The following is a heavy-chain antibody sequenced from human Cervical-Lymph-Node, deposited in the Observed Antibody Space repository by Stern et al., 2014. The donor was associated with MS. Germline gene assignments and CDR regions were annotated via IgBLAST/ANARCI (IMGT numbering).Heavy chain of an antibody. CDR2: IYPGDSDT. Sequence: VQLVQSGAEVKKPGESLKISCQTSGYIFTSFWIGWVRQMPGKGLEWMGVIYPGDSDTRYSPSFQGQVPISADKSINTAYLQWSSLKASDTAIYYCARLKGSLTRGTYFDFWGQGTLVSVSS. D-gene: IGHD4-17*01. V-gene: IGHV5-51*01. CDR1: GYIFTSFW. CDR3: ARLKGSLTRGTYFDF. J-gene: IGHJ4*02.